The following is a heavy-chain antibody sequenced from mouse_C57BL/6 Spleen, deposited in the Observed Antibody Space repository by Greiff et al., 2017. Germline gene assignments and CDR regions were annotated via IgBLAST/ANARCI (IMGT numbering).Heavy chain of an antibody. CDR1: GYTFTSYW. CDR2: IYPSDSYT. D-gene: IGHD1-1*01. CDR3: ARRVLRSFAY. V-gene: IGHV1-50*01. Sequence: QVQLQQPGAELVKPGASVKLSCKASGYTFTSYWMQWVKQRPGQGLEWIGEIYPSDSYTNYNQKFKGKATLTVDTSSSTAYMQLSSLTSEDSAVYYCARRVLRSFAYWGQGTLVTVSA. J-gene: IGHJ3*01.